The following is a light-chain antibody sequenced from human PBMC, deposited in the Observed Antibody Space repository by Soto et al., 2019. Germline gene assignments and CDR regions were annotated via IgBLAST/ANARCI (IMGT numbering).Light chain of an antibody. J-gene: IGLJ2*01. CDR2: YDS. CDR3: QVWDSSSDHPSVV. CDR1: NIGSKS. Sequence: SYELTQPPSVSVAPGKTARITWGGNNIGSKSVHWYQQKPGQAPVLVIYYDSDRPSGMPERFSGSNSGNTATLTISRVEAGDEADYYCQVWDSSSDHPSVVFGGGTKLTVL. V-gene: IGLV3-21*04.